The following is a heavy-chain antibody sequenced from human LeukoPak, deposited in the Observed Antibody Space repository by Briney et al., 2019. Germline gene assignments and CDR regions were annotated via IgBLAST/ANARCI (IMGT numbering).Heavy chain of an antibody. CDR1: GGSISSYY. CDR3: ARDYPYYYDSSGYYLDAFDI. Sequence: PSETLSLTCTVSGGSISSYYWSWIRQPPGKGLEWIGYIYYSGSTNYNPSLKSRVTISVDTSKNQFSLKLSSVTAADTAVYYCARDYPYYYDSSGYYLDAFDIWGQGTMVTVSS. CDR2: IYYSGST. V-gene: IGHV4-59*12. J-gene: IGHJ3*02. D-gene: IGHD3-22*01.